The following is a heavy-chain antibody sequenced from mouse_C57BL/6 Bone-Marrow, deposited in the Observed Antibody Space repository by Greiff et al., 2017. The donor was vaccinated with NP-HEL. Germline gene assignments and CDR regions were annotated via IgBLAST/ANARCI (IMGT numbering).Heavy chain of an antibody. Sequence: VKLMESGPGLVAPSQSLSITCTVSGFSLTSYGVSWVRQPPGKGLEWLGVIWGDGSTNYHSALISRLSISKDNSKSQVFLKLNSLQTDDTATYYCANTTVVATDWYFDVWGTGTTVTVSS. D-gene: IGHD1-1*01. CDR3: ANTTVVATDWYFDV. CDR1: GFSLTSYG. V-gene: IGHV2-3*01. CDR2: IWGDGST. J-gene: IGHJ1*03.